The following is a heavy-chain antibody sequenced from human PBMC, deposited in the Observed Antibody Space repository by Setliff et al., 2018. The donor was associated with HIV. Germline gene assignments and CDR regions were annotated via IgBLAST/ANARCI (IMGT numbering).Heavy chain of an antibody. CDR3: ARYALAVPGYHNAFDI. Sequence: PGGSLRLSCAASGFTFSTYAMSWVRQAPGKGLEWVSAISGSGGSTYYADSVKGRFSISRDNSKNTLYLQMNNLRAEDTAVYYCARYALAVPGYHNAFDIWGQGTMVTVSS. D-gene: IGHD6-19*01. CDR1: GFTFSTYA. CDR2: ISGSGGST. V-gene: IGHV3-23*01. J-gene: IGHJ3*02.